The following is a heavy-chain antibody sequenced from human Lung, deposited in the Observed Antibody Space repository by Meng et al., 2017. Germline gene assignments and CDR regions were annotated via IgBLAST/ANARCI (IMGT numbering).Heavy chain of an antibody. V-gene: IGHV1-18*01. D-gene: IGHD2-15*01. CDR1: GYTFTKYG. CDR2: ISGYNGNT. J-gene: IGHJ4*02. Sequence: QVQLVQSGAEGKKPGAAGKGAWKAAGYTFTKYGITWVRQAPGQGLEWMGWISGYNGNTNYAQKLQGRVTMTTDTSTSTAYMELRSLRSDDAAVYYCARAEEEYCSDGSCPNFDFWGQGTLVTVSS. CDR3: ARAEEEYCSDGSCPNFDF.